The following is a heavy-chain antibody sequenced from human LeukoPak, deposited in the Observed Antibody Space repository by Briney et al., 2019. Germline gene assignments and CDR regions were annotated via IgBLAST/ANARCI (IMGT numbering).Heavy chain of an antibody. CDR2: IFPRDSDT. V-gene: IGHV5-51*01. CDR1: GYNFANYW. D-gene: IGHD6-13*01. CDR3: ARQDGSSWYYFDY. J-gene: IGHJ4*02. Sequence: GESLKISCKGSGYNFANYWIGWVRQMPGKGLEWLGIIFPRDSDTRYSPSFQGQVTISADKSISTAYLQWSSLKASDSAMYYCARQDGSSWYYFDYWGQGTLVTVSS.